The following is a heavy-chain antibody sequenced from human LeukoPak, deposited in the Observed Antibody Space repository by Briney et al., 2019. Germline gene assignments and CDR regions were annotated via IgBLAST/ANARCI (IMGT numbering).Heavy chain of an antibody. D-gene: IGHD3-22*01. CDR1: GDSVSSNSVS. CDR2: TYYGSKWYN. Sequence: SQTLSLTCAISGDSVSSNSVSWNWVRQSPSRGLEWLGRTYYGSKWYNDYALSVKSRKSISPDTSKNHFSLQLDSVTLEDTAVYYCARTDRDYYDTSDYDAFDIWGQGTLVTVSS. CDR3: ARTDRDYYDTSDYDAFDI. J-gene: IGHJ3*02. V-gene: IGHV6-1*01.